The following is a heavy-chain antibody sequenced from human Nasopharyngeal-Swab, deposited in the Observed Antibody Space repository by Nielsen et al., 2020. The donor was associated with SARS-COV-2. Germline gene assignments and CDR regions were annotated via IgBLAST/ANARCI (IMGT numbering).Heavy chain of an antibody. D-gene: IGHD4-17*01. J-gene: IGHJ4*02. V-gene: IGHV3-30*14. CDR3: ARETPTVTGSGFDY. CDR1: GFTFSSYA. Sequence: GGSLRLSCAASGFTFSSYAMHRVRQAPGKGLEWVAVISYDGNNKYYADSVKGRFTISRDNSKNTLYLQMNSLRAEDTAVYYCARETPTVTGSGFDYWGQGTLVTVSS. CDR2: ISYDGNNK.